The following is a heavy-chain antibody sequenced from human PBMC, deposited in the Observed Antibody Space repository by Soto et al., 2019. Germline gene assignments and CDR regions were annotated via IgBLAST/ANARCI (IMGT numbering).Heavy chain of an antibody. CDR1: GFTFSHYG. CDR2: ASYDGGIK. D-gene: IGHD3-22*01. V-gene: IGHV3-30*18. CDR3: AKLPWGFNYYYRSEYRATDNDAFHI. Sequence: QMQLVESGGGVVQPGTSLRVSCAASGFTFSHYGIHWVRQAPGKGLEWVAVASYDGGIKLYADSVRDRFAISRDNSKNTLYLQMNSLGPGDTAVYYCAKLPWGFNYYYRSEYRATDNDAFHIWGQGTMVTVSS. J-gene: IGHJ3*02.